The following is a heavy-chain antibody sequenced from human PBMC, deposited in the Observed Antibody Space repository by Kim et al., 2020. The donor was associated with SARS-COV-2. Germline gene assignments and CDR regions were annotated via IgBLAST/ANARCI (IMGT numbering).Heavy chain of an antibody. J-gene: IGHJ4*02. D-gene: IGHD1-26*01. CDR2: IYYSGST. V-gene: IGHV4-39*01. Sequence: SETLSLTCTVSGGSISSSSYYWGWIRQPPGKGLEWIGSIYYSGSTYYNPSLKSRVTISVDTSKNQFSLKLSSVTAADTAVYYCARHPGGGSYSDYWGQGTLVTVSS. CDR3: ARHPGGGSYSDY. CDR1: GGSISSSSYY.